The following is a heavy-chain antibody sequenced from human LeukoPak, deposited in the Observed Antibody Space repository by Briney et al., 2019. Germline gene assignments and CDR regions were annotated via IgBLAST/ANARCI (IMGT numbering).Heavy chain of an antibody. V-gene: IGHV3-49*03. Sequence: PGGXXRLSCTASGFTFGDYAMSWFRQAPGKGLEGVGFIRSKAYGGTTEYAASVKGRFTISRDDSKSIAYLQMNSLKTEDTAVYYCTRSQRYIAAAGYYFDYWGQGTLVTVSS. J-gene: IGHJ4*02. D-gene: IGHD6-13*01. CDR2: IRSKAYGGTT. CDR1: GFTFGDYA. CDR3: TRSQRYIAAAGYYFDY.